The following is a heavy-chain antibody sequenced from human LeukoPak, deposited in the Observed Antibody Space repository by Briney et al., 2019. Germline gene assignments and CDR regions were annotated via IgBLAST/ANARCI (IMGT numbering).Heavy chain of an antibody. CDR1: GFTFSSSA. Sequence: GGSLRLSCAASGFTFSSSAMTWVRQAPGKGLEWVSGISADGGRTYYADSVKGRFTISRDNPKNTLYLQMNSLRAEDTAVYYCAKGGTILGVIRCFDNWGQGTLVTVSS. V-gene: IGHV3-23*01. CDR2: ISADGGRT. CDR3: AKGGTILGVIRCFDN. D-gene: IGHD3-10*01. J-gene: IGHJ4*02.